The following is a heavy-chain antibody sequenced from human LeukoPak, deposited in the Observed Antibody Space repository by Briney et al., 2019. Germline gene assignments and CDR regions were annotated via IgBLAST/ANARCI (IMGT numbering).Heavy chain of an antibody. Sequence: GRSLRLSCAASGFTFSTYAMHWVRQAPGKGLEWVAVVSYDGSIEYYEASGKGRFAISRDNSMNTLYLQINSLRAEDTAVYSCAKAACGSTSCHPDHWGQGTPVTVSS. CDR2: VSYDGSIE. CDR1: GFTFSTYA. V-gene: IGHV3-30*18. J-gene: IGHJ4*02. CDR3: AKAACGSTSCHPDH. D-gene: IGHD2-2*01.